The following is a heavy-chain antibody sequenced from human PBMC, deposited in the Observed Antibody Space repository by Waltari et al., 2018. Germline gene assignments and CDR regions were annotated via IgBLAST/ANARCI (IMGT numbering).Heavy chain of an antibody. CDR3: ARRSWTDAFDI. CDR2: SSHSGST. D-gene: IGHD5-12*01. CDR1: GYSISSGYY. J-gene: IGHJ3*02. Sequence: QVQLQESGPGLVKPSEPLSLTCAVSGYSISSGYYWGWIRQPPGKGLEWIGSSSHSGSTYYNPSLESRVTISVDTSKNQFSLKLSSVTAADTAVYYCARRSWTDAFDIWGQGTMVTVSS. V-gene: IGHV4-38-2*01.